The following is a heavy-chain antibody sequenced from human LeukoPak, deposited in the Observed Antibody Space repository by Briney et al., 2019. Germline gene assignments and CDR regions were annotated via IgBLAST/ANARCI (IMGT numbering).Heavy chain of an antibody. D-gene: IGHD3-10*01. CDR1: GYTLTELS. CDR2: FDPEDGET. Sequence: GASVKVSCKVSGYTLTELSMHWVRQAPGKGLEWMGGFDPEDGETIYAQKFQGRVTMTRNTSISTAYMELSSLRSEDTAVYYCARGRGYGSGSYIPSAWGQGTLVTVSS. CDR3: ARGRGYGSGSYIPSA. V-gene: IGHV1-24*01. J-gene: IGHJ4*02.